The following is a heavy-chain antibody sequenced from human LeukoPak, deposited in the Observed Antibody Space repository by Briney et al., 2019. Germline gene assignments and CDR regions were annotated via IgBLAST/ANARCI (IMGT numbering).Heavy chain of an antibody. CDR3: AKVSLGFGAFDI. CDR1: GFTFSSYG. D-gene: IGHD3-10*01. J-gene: IGHJ3*02. CDR2: ISYDGSNK. Sequence: GGSLRLSCAASGFTFSSYGMHWVRQAPGKGLEWVAVISYDGSNKYYADSVKGRFTISRDNSKNTLYLQMNSLRAEDTAVYYCAKVSLGFGAFDIWGQGTMVTVSS. V-gene: IGHV3-30*18.